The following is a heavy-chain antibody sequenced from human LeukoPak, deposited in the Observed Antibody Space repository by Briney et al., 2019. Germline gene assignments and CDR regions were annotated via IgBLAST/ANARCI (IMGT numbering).Heavy chain of an antibody. J-gene: IGHJ4*02. CDR1: GGSISSYY. CDR2: IYYSGST. Sequence: SETLSLTCTVSGGSISSYYWSWIRQPPGKGLEWIGYIYYSGSTNYNTPLKSRVTISVDTSKNQFSLKLSSVTAADTAVYYCARGGDGYNYDYWGQGTPVTVSS. CDR3: ARGGDGYNYDY. V-gene: IGHV4-59*01. D-gene: IGHD5-24*01.